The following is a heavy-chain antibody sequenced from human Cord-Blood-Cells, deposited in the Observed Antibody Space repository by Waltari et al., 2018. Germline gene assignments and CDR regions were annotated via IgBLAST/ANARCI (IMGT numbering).Heavy chain of an antibody. CDR3: ARVPLLTGASDY. D-gene: IGHD1-20*01. CDR2: IYHSGST. V-gene: IGHV4-38-2*01. J-gene: IGHJ4*02. Sequence: QVQLQESGPGLVKPSETLSLTCAVSGYSISSGYYRGWARQPPGKGLEWIGSIYHSGSTYYNPSLKSRVTISVDTSKNQFSLKLSSVTAADTAVYYCARVPLLTGASDYWGQGTLVTVSS. CDR1: GYSISSGYY.